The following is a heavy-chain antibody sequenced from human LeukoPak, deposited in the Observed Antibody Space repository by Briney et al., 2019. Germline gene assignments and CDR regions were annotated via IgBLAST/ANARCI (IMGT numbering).Heavy chain of an antibody. Sequence: PGGSLRLSCAASRFSFDNYAMSWVRQTPGKGLEWVSAIGGSGSDTSYTDSVKGRITISRDNSKSTLYLQMNSLRAEDTAVYHCAKTLRDLEWLTGELDVWGQGTTVTVSS. D-gene: IGHD3-3*01. CDR2: IGGSGSDT. J-gene: IGHJ6*02. V-gene: IGHV3-23*01. CDR1: RFSFDNYA. CDR3: AKTLRDLEWLTGELDV.